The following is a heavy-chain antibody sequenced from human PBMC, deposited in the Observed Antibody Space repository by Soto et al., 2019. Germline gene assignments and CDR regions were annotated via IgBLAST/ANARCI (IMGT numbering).Heavy chain of an antibody. J-gene: IGHJ4*02. CDR1: GYMFTYYY. D-gene: IGHD3-10*01. Sequence: ASVKVSCKASGYMFTYYYIHWVRQGPGQGLEWTGIINPNGGTTTYAQNFQGRVTMTRDTSTSTVYMDLTSLTSEDTAIYYCVRGPYGSGSPYFLDYWCQGTLVTVTA. V-gene: IGHV1-46*01. CDR2: INPNGGTT. CDR3: VRGPYGSGSPYFLDY.